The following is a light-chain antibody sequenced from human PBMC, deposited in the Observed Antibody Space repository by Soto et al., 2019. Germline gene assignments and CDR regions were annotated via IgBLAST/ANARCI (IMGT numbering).Light chain of an antibody. Sequence: MTQSQVFRPVLQGDRATLSCRASQSVNSNLAWYQQQPGQAPRLLIYAASTRATAIPDRFSGSGSGTDFTLTITSLQSEDFAVYYCHQRTDWPITFGQGTRLEI. CDR1: QSVNSN. V-gene: IGKV3-15*01. CDR3: HQRTDWPIT. CDR2: AAS. J-gene: IGKJ5*01.